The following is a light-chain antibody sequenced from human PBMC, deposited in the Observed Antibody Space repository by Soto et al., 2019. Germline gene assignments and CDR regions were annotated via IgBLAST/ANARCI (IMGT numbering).Light chain of an antibody. V-gene: IGKV3-15*01. Sequence: EIVMTQSPATLSVSPGGSATLSCRASQHVSSNLAWYRQKPGQPPTLLIYRASTRANGIPATFSGSRSGTEFTLTISSLQSEDFAVYYCQQYNKWPYTFGQGTKLEI. J-gene: IGKJ2*01. CDR3: QQYNKWPYT. CDR2: RAS. CDR1: QHVSSN.